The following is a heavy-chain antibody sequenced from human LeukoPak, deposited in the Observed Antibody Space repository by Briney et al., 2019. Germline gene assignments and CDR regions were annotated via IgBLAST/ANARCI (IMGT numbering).Heavy chain of an antibody. V-gene: IGHV3-30*02. Sequence: GGSLRLSCAASGFTFSSYGMHWVRQAPGKGLEWVAFIRYDGSNKYYADSVKGRFTISRDNSKNTLYLQMNSLRAEDTAVYHCANSAPTTWIQLWSDYWGQGTLVTVSS. CDR1: GFTFSSYG. D-gene: IGHD5-18*01. CDR2: IRYDGSNK. J-gene: IGHJ4*02. CDR3: ANSAPTTWIQLWSDY.